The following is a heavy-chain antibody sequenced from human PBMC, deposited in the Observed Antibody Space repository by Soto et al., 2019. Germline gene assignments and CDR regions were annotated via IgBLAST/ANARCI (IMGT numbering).Heavy chain of an antibody. D-gene: IGHD5-12*01. CDR2: IYYSGST. V-gene: IGHV4-31*03. CDR3: ARARLRAVYAFDI. J-gene: IGHJ3*02. CDR1: GGSVSSGSYY. Sequence: TLSLACTVSGGSVSSGSYYWTWIRQRPGKGLEWIWYIYYSGSTYYSPSLKSRLSISLDTSKNQFSLRLSSVTSAYTAMYYCARARLRAVYAFDIWGQGTMGTVSS.